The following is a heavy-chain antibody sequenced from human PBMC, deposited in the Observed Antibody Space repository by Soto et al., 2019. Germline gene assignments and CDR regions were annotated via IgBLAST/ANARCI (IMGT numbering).Heavy chain of an antibody. CDR2: ISYDGSNK. D-gene: IGHD3-22*01. V-gene: IGHV3-30*18. J-gene: IGHJ3*02. CDR1: GFTFSSYG. Sequence: QVQLVESGGGVVQPGRSLRLSCAASGFTFSSYGMHWVRQAPGKGLEWVAVISYDGSNKYYADSVKGRFTISRDNSKNTLYLQMNSLRAEDTAVYYCAKELGGLYDSSGGGVGDAFDIWGQGTMVTVSS. CDR3: AKELGGLYDSSGGGVGDAFDI.